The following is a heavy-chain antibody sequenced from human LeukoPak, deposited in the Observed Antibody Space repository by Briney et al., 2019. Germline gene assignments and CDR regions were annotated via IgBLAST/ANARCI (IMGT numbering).Heavy chain of an antibody. CDR1: GFTFSNYE. Sequence: GGSLRLSCAASGFTFSNYEMNWIRQAPGKGLEWVSYISSSGSTIYYADSVKGRFTISRDNAKNSLYLQMNSLRAEDTAVYYCARDKGGKRNSITYWYFDPWGRGTLVTVSS. CDR3: ARDKGGKRNSITYWYFDP. D-gene: IGHD1-14*01. V-gene: IGHV3-48*03. CDR2: ISSSGSTI. J-gene: IGHJ2*01.